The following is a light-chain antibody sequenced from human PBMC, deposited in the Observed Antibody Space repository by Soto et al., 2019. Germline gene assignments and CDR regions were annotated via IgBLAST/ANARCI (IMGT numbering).Light chain of an antibody. J-gene: IGKJ1*01. CDR2: DVS. V-gene: IGKV1-5*01. CDR3: QEYTTSSRT. CDR1: QRVSRW. Sequence: DIQMTQSPSTLSASVGDRVTITCRASQRVSRWLAWYQQKPGEVPKVLIYDVSTLERGVPSRFSGGGSGTEFTLTITSQQPDDFATYYCQEYTTSSRTFGQGTKVEVK.